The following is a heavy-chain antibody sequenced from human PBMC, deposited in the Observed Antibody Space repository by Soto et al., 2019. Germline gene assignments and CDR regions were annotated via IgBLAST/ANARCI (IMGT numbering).Heavy chain of an antibody. CDR1: GDYISSHY. CDR2: VYHSGKT. D-gene: IGHD6-13*01. CDR3: AIPTGIAPAIWYFDL. J-gene: IGHJ2*01. V-gene: IGHV4-59*11. Sequence: QVQLQESGPGLVKPSETLSLTCTVSGDYISSHYWSWIRQPPGKGLEWIGYVYHSGKTDSNPSLKRRVTLSMHPAKNQISLCLTSVNAADDAVYYCAIPTGIAPAIWYFDLWGRGTLVTVSS.